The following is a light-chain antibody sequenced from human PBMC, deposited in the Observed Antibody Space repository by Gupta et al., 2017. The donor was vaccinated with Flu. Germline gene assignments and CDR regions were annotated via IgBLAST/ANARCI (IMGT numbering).Light chain of an antibody. CDR1: QSVSNY. J-gene: IGKJ2*03. CDR2: DAS. CDR3: LHRSHWPPLYS. V-gene: IGKV3-11*01. Sequence: EIVLTQSPATLSLSPGERATLSCRASQSVSNYLGWYQQQPGQAPRLLIYDASNRATGVPARFGGSGSGTDFTLTISSLEPEDFAVYFCLHRSHWPPLYSFGQGTKLEIK.